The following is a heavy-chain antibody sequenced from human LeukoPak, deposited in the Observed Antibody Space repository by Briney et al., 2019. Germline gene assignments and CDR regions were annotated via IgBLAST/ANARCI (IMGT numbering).Heavy chain of an antibody. D-gene: IGHD5-24*01. CDR1: GFTFDDYA. J-gene: IGHJ4*02. Sequence: GGSLRLSCAASGFTFDDYAMHWVRQAPGKGLEWDSTIGWNSGSIGYADSVKGRFTISRDNAKNSLYLQMNSLRAEDTAFYYCAKDGRWLQLEYYFDYWGQGTLVTVSS. V-gene: IGHV3-9*01. CDR3: AKDGRWLQLEYYFDY. CDR2: IGWNSGSI.